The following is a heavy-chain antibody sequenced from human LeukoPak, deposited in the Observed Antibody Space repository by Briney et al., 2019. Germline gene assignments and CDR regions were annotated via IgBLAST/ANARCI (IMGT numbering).Heavy chain of an antibody. CDR1: EFIFSNYA. D-gene: IGHD2-2*01. V-gene: IGHV3-30*04. CDR3: AKGRYCSSTSCYSYYYYYYMDV. CDR2: ISYTGSHK. Sequence: GRSLRLSCAASEFIFSNYAMHWVRQAPGKGLEWVAVISYTGSHKYYAGSVKGRFTISRDNSKNTLYLQMNSLRAEDTAVYYCAKGRYCSSTSCYSYYYYYYMDVWGKGTTVTVSS. J-gene: IGHJ6*03.